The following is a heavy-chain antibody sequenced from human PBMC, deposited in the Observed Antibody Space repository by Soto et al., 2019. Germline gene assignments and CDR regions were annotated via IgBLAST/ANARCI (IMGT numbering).Heavy chain of an antibody. D-gene: IGHD2-15*01. V-gene: IGHV3-74*01. CDR2: IDNEGTGT. CDR1: GFSFSSYW. Sequence: EVQLVESGGGLVQPGGSLRLSCAASGFSFSSYWMHWVRQAPEKGLEWVSRIDNEGTGTSYADSVRGRFTFSRDHAKNTLYLQMSSLRPEDTAVYYCTRLGGGHYFDSWGRGTLVTVSS. CDR3: TRLGGGHYFDS. J-gene: IGHJ4*02.